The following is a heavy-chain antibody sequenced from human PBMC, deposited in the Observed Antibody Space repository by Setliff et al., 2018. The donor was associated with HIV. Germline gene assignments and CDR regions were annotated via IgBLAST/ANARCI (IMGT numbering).Heavy chain of an antibody. CDR1: GGFVSRSNYV. J-gene: IGHJ6*03. Sequence: SETLSLTCTLAGGFVSRSNYVWGWVRQSPKKGLEWIGSIYYSGTTYYNPTLKSRVSISIDTPKNQFSLKLTSMTAADTAVYYCVRTGSSTSWGIYYYYYMDILCKGSTVTVSS. CDR3: VRTGSSTSWGIYYYYYMDI. D-gene: IGHD3-10*01. CDR2: IYYSGTT. V-gene: IGHV4-39*01.